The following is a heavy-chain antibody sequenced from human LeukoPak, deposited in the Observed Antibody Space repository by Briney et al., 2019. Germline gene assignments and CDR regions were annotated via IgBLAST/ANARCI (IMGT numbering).Heavy chain of an antibody. J-gene: IGHJ4*02. V-gene: IGHV4-30-2*01. Sequence: SETLSLTCTVSGGSISSGGYYWSWIRQPPGKGLEWIRYIYHSGSTYYNPSLKSRVTISVDRSKNQFSLKLSSVTAADTAVYYCARDGGYYFDYWGQGTLVTVSS. CDR2: IYHSGST. D-gene: IGHD3-16*01. CDR1: GGSISSGGYY. CDR3: ARDGGYYFDY.